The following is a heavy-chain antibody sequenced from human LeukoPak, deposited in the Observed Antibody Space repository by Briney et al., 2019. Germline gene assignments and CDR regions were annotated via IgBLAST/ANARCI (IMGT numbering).Heavy chain of an antibody. Sequence: GGSLRLSCAASGFIFSKNWISWVRQAPGKGLEWVANIKQDGSEKYYVGSVKGRFTISRDNAKNSLYLQMDSLRADDTAVYYCARARFLEWLVPFDYWGQGTLVTVSS. CDR3: ARARFLEWLVPFDY. CDR1: GFIFSKNW. CDR2: IKQDGSEK. D-gene: IGHD3-3*01. V-gene: IGHV3-7*04. J-gene: IGHJ4*02.